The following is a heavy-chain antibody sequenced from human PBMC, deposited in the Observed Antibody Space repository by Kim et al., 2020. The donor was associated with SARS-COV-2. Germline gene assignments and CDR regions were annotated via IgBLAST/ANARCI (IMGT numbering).Heavy chain of an antibody. CDR3: AGGSYYYYGMDV. CDR2: T. D-gene: IGHD2-21*01. J-gene: IGHJ6*02. V-gene: IGHV3-23*01. Sequence: TNYADSVQGRFTISRDHSKNTLYLQMNSLRAEDTAVYYCAGGSYYYYGMDVWGQGTSVTVSS.